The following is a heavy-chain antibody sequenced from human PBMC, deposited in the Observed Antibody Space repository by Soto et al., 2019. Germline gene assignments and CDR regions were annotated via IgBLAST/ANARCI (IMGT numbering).Heavy chain of an antibody. CDR1: GFTFKAYA. J-gene: IGHJ4*02. D-gene: IGHD2-15*01. V-gene: IGHV3-23*01. CDR3: AKYSASASRYFDS. Sequence: EVQLLESGGDLVQPGGSLRLSCAASGFTFKAYAMTWVRQAPGKGLEWVSSIDSGGGATYYADSVKGRFTFSRDNSKNTLHLQMDSLIAADTAVYYCAKYSASASRYFDSWGQGTLVTVSS. CDR2: IDSGGGAT.